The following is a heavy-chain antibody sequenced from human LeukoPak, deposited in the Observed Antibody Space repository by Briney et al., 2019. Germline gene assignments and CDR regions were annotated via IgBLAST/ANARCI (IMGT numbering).Heavy chain of an antibody. D-gene: IGHD1-1*01. J-gene: IGHJ4*02. CDR2: IYTGGNT. CDR1: GFIVSSNY. Sequence: GGSPRLSCAASGFIVSSNYMNWVRQAPGKGLEWVSVIYTGGNTYYADSVKGRFTISRDNSKNTLYLQMNSLRAEDTAVYYCARERLGEHYFDCWGQGTLVTVSS. CDR3: ARERLGEHYFDC. V-gene: IGHV3-53*05.